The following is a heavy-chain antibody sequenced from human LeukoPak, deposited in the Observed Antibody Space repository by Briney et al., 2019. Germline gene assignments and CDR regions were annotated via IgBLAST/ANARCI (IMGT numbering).Heavy chain of an antibody. CDR2: IYSGGST. V-gene: IGHV3-66*01. J-gene: IGHJ1*01. Sequence: GESLRLSCAASGFIFSTYSMNWVRQAPGKGLEWVSVIYSGGSTYYADSVKGRFTISRDNSKNTLYLQMNSLRAEDTAVYYCARGSSYYDSSGYYYGHFQHWGQGTLVTVSS. CDR1: GFIFSTYS. D-gene: IGHD3-22*01. CDR3: ARGSSYYDSSGYYYGHFQH.